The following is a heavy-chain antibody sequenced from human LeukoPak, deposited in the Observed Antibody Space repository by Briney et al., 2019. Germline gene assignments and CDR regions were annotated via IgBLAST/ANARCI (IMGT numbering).Heavy chain of an antibody. D-gene: IGHD3-22*01. CDR2: INPNSGGT. Sequence: ASVKVSCKASGYTFTGYYMHWVRQAPGQELEWMGWINPNSGGTNYAQKFQGRVTMTRDTSISTAYMELSRLRSDDTAVYYCARDPRRASLTYYYDSSGYYLDYWGQGTLVTVSS. CDR3: ARDPRRASLTYYYDSSGYYLDY. V-gene: IGHV1-2*02. CDR1: GYTFTGYY. J-gene: IGHJ4*02.